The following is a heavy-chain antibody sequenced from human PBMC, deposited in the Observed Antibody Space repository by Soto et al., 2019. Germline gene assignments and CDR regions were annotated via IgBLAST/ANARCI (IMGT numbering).Heavy chain of an antibody. Sequence: PSETLSLTCTVSGASIISDGYYWTWIRQHPGKGLEWLGYIHYSGGATYSPSYNPSLKSPIAISVDTSKRLFSLKLTSVSAAGTGVYYCPRVPTYSQDSIGYQPFHPWSQGTLVPVSS. V-gene: IGHV4-31*01. D-gene: IGHD5-18*01. J-gene: IGHJ5*02. CDR1: GASIISDGYY. CDR3: PRVPTYSQDSIGYQPFHP. CDR2: IHYSGGATYSP.